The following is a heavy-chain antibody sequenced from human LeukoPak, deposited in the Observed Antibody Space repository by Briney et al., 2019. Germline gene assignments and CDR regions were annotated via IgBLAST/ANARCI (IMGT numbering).Heavy chain of an antibody. V-gene: IGHV7-4-1*01. D-gene: IGHD2-2*01. J-gene: IGHJ6*04. Sequence: ASVKVSCKASGYTFTSYAVNWVRQAPGQGLEWMGWINTNTGNPTYAQGFTGRFVFSLDTSVSTAYLQICSLKAEDTAVYYCARGSRVVPAAMPGRNYYGMDVWGKGTTVTVSS. CDR1: GYTFTSYA. CDR3: ARGSRVVPAAMPGRNYYGMDV. CDR2: INTNTGNP.